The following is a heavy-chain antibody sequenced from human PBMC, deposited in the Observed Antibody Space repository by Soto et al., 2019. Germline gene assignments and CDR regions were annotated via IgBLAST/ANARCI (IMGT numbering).Heavy chain of an antibody. Sequence: QVHLQESGPGLVKPSQTLSLTCTVSGGSISIGDYYWRWIRQPPGQGLEWIGYIYYSGSTYYNPYLKSRVTISVDTSKNQLSLKLSSVTAADTAVYYCARAFMVFGSGSYILDYWGQGPLVTVSS. J-gene: IGHJ4*02. D-gene: IGHD3-10*01. CDR2: IYYSGST. CDR1: GGSISIGDYY. V-gene: IGHV4-30-4*01. CDR3: ARAFMVFGSGSYILDY.